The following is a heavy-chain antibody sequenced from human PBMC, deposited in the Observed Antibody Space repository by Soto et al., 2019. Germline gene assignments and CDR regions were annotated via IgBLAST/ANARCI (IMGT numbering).Heavy chain of an antibody. D-gene: IGHD1-26*01. CDR1: GGSISSGGYY. CDR2: IYYSGST. J-gene: IGHJ6*02. V-gene: IGHV4-31*03. CDR3: ARDHIPFRGATTSGMDV. Sequence: PSETLSLTCTVSGGSISSGGYYWSWIRQHPGKGLEWIGYIYYSGSTYYNPPLKSRVTISVDTSKNQFSLKLSSVTAADTAVYYCARDHIPFRGATTSGMDVWGQGTTVTVSS.